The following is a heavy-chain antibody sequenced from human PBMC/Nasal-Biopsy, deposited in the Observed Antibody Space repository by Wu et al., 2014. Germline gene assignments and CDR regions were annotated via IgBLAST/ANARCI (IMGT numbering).Heavy chain of an antibody. D-gene: IGHD3-10*01. CDR2: ISWDGKKT. V-gene: IGHV3-43*01. CDR1: GFKFDDYS. CDR3: VKGGGSGSYPQRWMDV. J-gene: IGHJ6*01. Sequence: LRLSCAASGFKFDDYSMHWVRQVPGKGLEWVSHISWDGKKTHYADSVRGRFAISRDNGKNTLFLEMSSLESDDSGMYKCVKGGGSGSYPQRWMDVWGPQGTTVTVSS.